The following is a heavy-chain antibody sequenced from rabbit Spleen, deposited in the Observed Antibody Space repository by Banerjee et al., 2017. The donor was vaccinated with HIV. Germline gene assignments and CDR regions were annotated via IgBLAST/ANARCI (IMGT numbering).Heavy chain of an antibody. CDR1: GFSFSSSGY. D-gene: IGHD7-1*01. CDR2: IYNGDGST. V-gene: IGHV1S45*01. J-gene: IGHJ4*01. CDR3: ARPYSAGAAYYNL. Sequence: QEQLEESGGGLVQPEGSLTLTCTASGFSFSSSGYMCWVRQAPGKRPEWIACIYNGDGSTYYASWAKGRFTISKTSSTVDLQMTSLTAADTATYFCARPYSAGAAYYNLWGQGTLVTVS.